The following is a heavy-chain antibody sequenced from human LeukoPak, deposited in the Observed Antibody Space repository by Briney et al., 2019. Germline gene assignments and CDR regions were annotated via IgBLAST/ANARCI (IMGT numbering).Heavy chain of an antibody. V-gene: IGHV3-33*01. D-gene: IGHD2-15*01. CDR2: IWHDGRNK. J-gene: IGHJ4*02. CDR3: ARDRGSDDPIDY. Sequence: KPGRSLRLSCAASGFTFNKYGMHWVRQAPGKGPEWVAVIWHDGRNKYYADSVKGRFTVSRDNSKNTLYLQMSSLRAEDTAVYYCARDRGSDDPIDYWGQGAPVTVSS. CDR1: GFTFNKYG.